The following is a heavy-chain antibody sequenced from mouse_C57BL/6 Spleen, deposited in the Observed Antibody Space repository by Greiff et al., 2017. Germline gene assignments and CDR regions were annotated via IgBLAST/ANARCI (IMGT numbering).Heavy chain of an antibody. CDR3: ARRSTTPLYCDY. CDR2: IYPSDSET. D-gene: IGHD2-1*01. V-gene: IGHV1-61*01. J-gene: IGHJ2*01. Sequence: QVQLKQPGAELVRPGSSVKLSCKASGYTFTSYWMDWVKQRPGQGLEWIGNIYPSDSETHYNQKFKDKATLTVDKSSSTAYMQLSSLTSEDSAVYYCARRSTTPLYCDYWGQGTTLTVSS. CDR1: GYTFTSYW.